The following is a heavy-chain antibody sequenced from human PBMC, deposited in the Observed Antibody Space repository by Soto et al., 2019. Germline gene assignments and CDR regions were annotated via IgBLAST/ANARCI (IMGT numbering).Heavy chain of an antibody. V-gene: IGHV3-23*01. Sequence: PGGSLRLSCAASGFTFSSYAMSWVRQAPGKGLEWVSAISGSGGSTYYADSVKGRFTISRDNAKNSLYLQMDSLRVEDTAIYYCARGGGAAADFDHWGQGTLVTVSS. D-gene: IGHD6-13*01. CDR2: ISGSGGST. CDR3: ARGGGAAADFDH. CDR1: GFTFSSYA. J-gene: IGHJ4*02.